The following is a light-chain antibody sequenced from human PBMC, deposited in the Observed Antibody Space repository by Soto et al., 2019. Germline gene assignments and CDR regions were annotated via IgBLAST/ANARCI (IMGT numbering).Light chain of an antibody. CDR2: GAS. V-gene: IGKV3-15*01. CDR3: QQYNNRPPWT. CDR1: RNIGSY. J-gene: IGKJ1*01. Sequence: EIVMTQSPATLSVSPGERATLSCRASRNIGSYLAWYQQKPGQAPRLLIYGASTRATGIPAKFSGSGSGTEFTLTISSLQSEDFAVYYCQQYNNRPPWTFGQGTKVEIK.